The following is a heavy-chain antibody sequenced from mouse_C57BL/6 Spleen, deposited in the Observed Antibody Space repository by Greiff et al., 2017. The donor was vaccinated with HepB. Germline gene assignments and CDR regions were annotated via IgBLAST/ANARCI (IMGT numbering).Heavy chain of an antibody. CDR1: GFSFNTYA. J-gene: IGHJ2*01. V-gene: IGHV10-1*01. D-gene: IGHD2-4*01. CDR2: IRSKSNNYAT. Sequence: EVMLVESGGGLVQPKGSLKLSCAASGFSFNTYAMNWVRQAPGKGLEWVARIRSKSNNYATYYADSVKDRFTISRDDSESMLYLQMNNLKTEDTAMYYCVRHNDFFLYFDYWGQGTTLTVSS. CDR3: VRHNDFFLYFDY.